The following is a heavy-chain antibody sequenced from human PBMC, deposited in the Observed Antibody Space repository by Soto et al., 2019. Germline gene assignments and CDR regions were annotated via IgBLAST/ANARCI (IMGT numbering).Heavy chain of an antibody. V-gene: IGHV3-33*01. CDR2: IWYDGSNK. J-gene: IGHJ4*02. Sequence: GGSLRLSCAASGFPFSSYGMHWVRQAPGKGLDWVAVIWYDGSNKDYADSVKGRFTISRDNSKNTLYLQMNSLRADDMAVYYCASSINWGQGTLVTVSS. CDR3: ASSIN. CDR1: GFPFSSYG.